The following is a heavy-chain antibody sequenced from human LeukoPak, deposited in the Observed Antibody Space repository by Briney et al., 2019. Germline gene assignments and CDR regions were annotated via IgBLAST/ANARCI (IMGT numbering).Heavy chain of an antibody. CDR2: ISGSGGST. CDR3: AKDPYGDYVPFDY. CDR1: GFTFSSYA. V-gene: IGHV3-23*01. D-gene: IGHD4-17*01. Sequence: GGSLRLSCAASGFTFSSYAMSWVRQAPGKGLEWVSAISGSGGSTYYADSVKGRFTISRDNSKKTLYLQMNSLRAEDTAVYYCAKDPYGDYVPFDYWGQGTLVTVSS. J-gene: IGHJ4*02.